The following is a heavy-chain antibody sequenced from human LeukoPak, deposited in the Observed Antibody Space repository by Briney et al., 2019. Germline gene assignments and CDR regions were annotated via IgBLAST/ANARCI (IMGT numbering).Heavy chain of an antibody. CDR3: ARGPYYYDSSGYYYVPYYSDY. D-gene: IGHD3-22*01. J-gene: IGHJ4*02. Sequence: SETLSLTCAVSGGSISSGGYSWSWIRQPPGKGLEWIGYIYHSGSTYYNPSLKSRVTISVDRSKNQFSLKLSSVTAADTAVYYCARGPYYYDSSGYYYVPYYSDYWGQGTLVTVSS. V-gene: IGHV4-30-2*01. CDR1: GGSISSGGYS. CDR2: IYHSGST.